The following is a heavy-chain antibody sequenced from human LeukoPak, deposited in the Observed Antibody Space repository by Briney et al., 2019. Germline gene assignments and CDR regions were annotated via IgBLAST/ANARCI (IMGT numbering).Heavy chain of an antibody. CDR3: TTDTKEYCGGDCC. V-gene: IGHV3-15*01. Sequence: GGSLRLSCAASGFTFTSAWMSWVRQAPGKGLEWVGRIKSKTDGGTTDYAAPVKGRFTLSRDDSRNTVFLQMNSLKTEDTAVYYCTTDTKEYCGGDCCWGQGTLVTVSS. CDR1: GFTFTSAW. D-gene: IGHD2-21*02. J-gene: IGHJ4*02. CDR2: IKSKTDGGTT.